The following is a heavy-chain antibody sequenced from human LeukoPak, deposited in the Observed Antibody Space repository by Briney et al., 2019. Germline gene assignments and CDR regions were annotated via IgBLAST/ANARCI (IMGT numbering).Heavy chain of an antibody. CDR1: GFTFSSYG. CDR2: IWYDGSNK. J-gene: IGHJ4*02. CDR3: ARDPGSAARPRYYFDY. Sequence: AGGSLRLSCAASGFTFSSYGMHWVRQAPGKGLEWVAVIWYDGSNKYYADSVKGRFTISRDNSKNTLYLQMNSLRAEDTAVYYCARDPGSAARPRYYFDYWGQGTLVTVSS. D-gene: IGHD6-6*01. V-gene: IGHV3-33*01.